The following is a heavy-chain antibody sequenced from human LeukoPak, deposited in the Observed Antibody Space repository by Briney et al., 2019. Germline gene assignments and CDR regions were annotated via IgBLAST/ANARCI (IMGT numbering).Heavy chain of an antibody. D-gene: IGHD2-8*02. CDR3: ARDQVECTGGTCQSRVGIDF. J-gene: IGHJ4*02. V-gene: IGHV4-31*03. CDR2: IYHSGRS. CDR1: GDSISNGVKY. Sequence: SETLSLTCTVSGDSISNGVKYWSWIRQHPGRGLEWIGYIYHSGRSYYNPSLKSRITMSVDTSKNQFSLNLSSVTAADTAVYYCARDQVECTGGTCQSRVGIDFWGQGTLVTVSS.